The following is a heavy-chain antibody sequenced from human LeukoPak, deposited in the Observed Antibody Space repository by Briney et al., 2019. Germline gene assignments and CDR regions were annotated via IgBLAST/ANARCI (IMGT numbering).Heavy chain of an antibody. Sequence: ASVKVSCKASGYTFTGYYMHWVRQAPGQGLEWMGWINPNSGGTNYAQKFQGRVTMTRDTSISTAYMELSRLRSDDTAVYYCAGGGAMVRGAEYYYYYMDVWGKGTTVTVSS. CDR3: AGGGAMVRGAEYYYYYMDV. D-gene: IGHD3-10*01. CDR1: GYTFTGYY. V-gene: IGHV1-2*02. CDR2: INPNSGGT. J-gene: IGHJ6*03.